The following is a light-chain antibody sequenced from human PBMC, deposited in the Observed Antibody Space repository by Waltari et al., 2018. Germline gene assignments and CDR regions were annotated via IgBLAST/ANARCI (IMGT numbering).Light chain of an antibody. CDR2: DVT. Sequence: QSALTQPASVSASPGQPITISCTGTSSDVCRYNYVSWYQQHPGKAPKVMIYDVTKRPSGVSNRFSGSKSGNTASLIISGLQAEDEADYYCSSYTSSNTILFGGGTKLTVL. J-gene: IGLJ2*01. CDR1: SSDVCRYNY. CDR3: SSYTSSNTIL. V-gene: IGLV2-14*03.